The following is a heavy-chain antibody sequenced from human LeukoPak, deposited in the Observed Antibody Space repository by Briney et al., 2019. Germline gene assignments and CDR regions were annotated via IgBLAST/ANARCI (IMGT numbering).Heavy chain of an antibody. CDR3: ATLYGDYERWFDP. CDR1: GGSISRGDYY. D-gene: IGHD4-17*01. J-gene: IGHJ5*02. CDR2: IYYSGST. Sequence: SETLSLTCTVSGGSISRGDYYWSWIRQPPGKGLEWIGYIYYSGSTSYNPSLKSRLTISVDTSKNQFSLKLRFVTAADTAVYYCATLYGDYERWFDPWGQGTLVTVSS. V-gene: IGHV4-30-4*01.